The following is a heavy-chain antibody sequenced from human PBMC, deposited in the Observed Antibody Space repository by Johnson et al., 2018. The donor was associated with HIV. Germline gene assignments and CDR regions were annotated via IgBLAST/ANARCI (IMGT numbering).Heavy chain of an antibody. V-gene: IGHV3-30*04. D-gene: IGHD6-6*01. J-gene: IGHJ3*02. CDR2: ISYDGSNK. CDR3: ARVGQKLVPVPRGAFDI. Sequence: QVHLVESGGGVVQPGRSLRLSCAASGFTFSSYAMHWVRQAPGKGLEWVAVISYDGSNKYYADSVKGRFTISRDNSKNTLYLQMNSLRAEDTAVYYCARVGQKLVPVPRGAFDIWGQGTMVTVSS. CDR1: GFTFSSYA.